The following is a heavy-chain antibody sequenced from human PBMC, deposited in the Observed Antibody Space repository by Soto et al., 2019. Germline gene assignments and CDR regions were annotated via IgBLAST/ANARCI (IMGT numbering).Heavy chain of an antibody. V-gene: IGHV3-9*01. J-gene: IGHJ4*02. CDR2: ISWNSGSI. Sequence: VQLVESGGGLVQPGRSLRLSCAASGFPFDDYAMHWGRQAPGKGLEWVSGISWNSGSIGYADSVKGRFPISRDNAPNSLYLQMSSLSAEDTAWYYCAKGGPTVVTPLDDWGQGTLVTVSS. CDR1: GFPFDDYA. CDR3: AKGGPTVVTPLDD. D-gene: IGHD4-17*01.